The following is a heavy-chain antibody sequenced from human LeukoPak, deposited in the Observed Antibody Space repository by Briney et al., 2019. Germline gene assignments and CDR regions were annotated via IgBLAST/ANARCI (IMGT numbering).Heavy chain of an antibody. J-gene: IGHJ5*02. D-gene: IGHD2-2*01. Sequence: PGRSLRLSCAASGFTFSSYGMHWVRQAPGKGLEWVAVISYDGSNKYYADSVKGRFTISRDNSKNTLYLQMNSLRAEDTAVYYCARDPAVPATKAYDWFDPWGQGTLVTVSS. CDR3: ARDPAVPATKAYDWFDP. CDR2: ISYDGSNK. CDR1: GFTFSSYG. V-gene: IGHV3-30*03.